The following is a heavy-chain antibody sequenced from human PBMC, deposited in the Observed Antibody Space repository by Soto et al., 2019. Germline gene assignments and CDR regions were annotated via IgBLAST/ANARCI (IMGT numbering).Heavy chain of an antibody. CDR1: GGSISSGDSY. Sequence: PSETLSLTCTVSGGSISSGDSYWSWIRQAPGKGLEWIGYIYYSVSTNDNPSLKSRVTISVDPSKNQFSLKVSSVTAPDTAVYYSPRGANWGVSWYFDLWAPGTMVTVSS. V-gene: IGHV4-30-4*01. J-gene: IGHJ2*01. CDR3: PRGANWGVSWYFDL. D-gene: IGHD7-27*01. CDR2: IYYSVST.